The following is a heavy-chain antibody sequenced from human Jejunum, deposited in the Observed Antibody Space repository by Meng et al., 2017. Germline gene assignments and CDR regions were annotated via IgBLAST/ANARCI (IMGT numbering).Heavy chain of an antibody. CDR3: AKELGSSRPFDS. D-gene: IGHD1-26*01. CDR2: ISAGGGNT. V-gene: IGHV3-23*01. CDR1: GFTFSTYG. Sequence: GESLKISCAASGFTFSTYGMGWVRQAPGTGLEWVSAISAGGGNTYYADSVKGRFTISRDNSKNTLYLQMNSLRVEDTAIYYCAKELGSSRPFDSWGLGTLVTVSS. J-gene: IGHJ4*02.